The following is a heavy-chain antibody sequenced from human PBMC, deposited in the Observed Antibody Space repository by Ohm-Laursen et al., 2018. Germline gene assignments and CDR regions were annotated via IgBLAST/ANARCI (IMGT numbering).Heavy chain of an antibody. D-gene: IGHD2-15*01. CDR1: GFTFSSYE. CDR3: ARDLIDCSGGSCYSP. Sequence: SLRLSCAASGFTFSSYEMNWVRQAPGKGLEWVSYISSSGSTIYYADSVKGRFTISRDNAKNSLYLQMNSLRAEDTAVYYCARDLIDCSGGSCYSPRGQGTLVTVSS. CDR2: ISSSGSTI. V-gene: IGHV3-48*03. J-gene: IGHJ5*02.